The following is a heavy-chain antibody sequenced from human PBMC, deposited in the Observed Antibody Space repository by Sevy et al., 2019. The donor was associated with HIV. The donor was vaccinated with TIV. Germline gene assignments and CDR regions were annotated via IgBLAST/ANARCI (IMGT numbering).Heavy chain of an antibody. CDR1: GFTLSNYW. V-gene: IGHV3-7*01. D-gene: IGHD1-26*01. Sequence: GGSLRLSCAASGFTLSNYWMSWVRQAPGKGLEWVANIKQDGSDKYYVDSVKGRFTISRDNAKNSLYLQMNSLRAEDTAVYYCARDLVSGSYYENYWGQGTLVTVSS. CDR3: ARDLVSGSYYENY. CDR2: IKQDGSDK. J-gene: IGHJ4*02.